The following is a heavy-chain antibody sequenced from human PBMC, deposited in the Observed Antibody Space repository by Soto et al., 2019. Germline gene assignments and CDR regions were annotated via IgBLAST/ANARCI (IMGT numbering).Heavy chain of an antibody. V-gene: IGHV4-61*08. CDR1: GGSISSGGYS. CDR2: IYYSGST. CDR3: ARGPNWFDP. J-gene: IGHJ5*02. Sequence: SETLSLTCAVSGGSISSGGYSWSWIRQPPGKGLEWIGYIYYSGSTNYNPSLKSRVTISVDTSKNQFSLKLSSVTAADTAVYYCARGPNWFDPWGQGTLVTVSS.